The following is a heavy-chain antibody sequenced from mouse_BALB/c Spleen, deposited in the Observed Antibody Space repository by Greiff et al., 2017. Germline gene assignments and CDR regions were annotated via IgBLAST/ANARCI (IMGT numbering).Heavy chain of an antibody. CDR3: ARSYYGNYEYFDV. V-gene: IGHV1-4*01. J-gene: IGHJ1*01. Sequence: VQLVESGAELARPGASVKMSCKASGYTFTSYTMHWVKQRPGQGLEWIGYINPSSGYTNYNQKFKDKATLTADKSSSTAYMQLSSLTSEDSAVYYCARSYYGNYEYFDVWGAGTTVTVSS. CDR1: GYTFTSYT. CDR2: INPSSGYT. D-gene: IGHD2-10*01.